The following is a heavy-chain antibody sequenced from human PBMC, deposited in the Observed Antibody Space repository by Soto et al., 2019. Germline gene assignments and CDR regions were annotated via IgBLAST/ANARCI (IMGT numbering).Heavy chain of an antibody. CDR3: ARDVGSGWSEGMDV. CDR2: IWYDGSNK. CDR1: GFTFSSYG. V-gene: IGHV3-33*01. J-gene: IGHJ6*02. D-gene: IGHD6-19*01. Sequence: QVQLVESGGGVVQPGRSLRLSCAASGFTFSSYGMHWVRQAPGKGLEWVAVIWYDGSNKYYADSVKGRFTISRDNSKNTLYLQMNSLRAEDTAVYYCARDVGSGWSEGMDVWGQGTTVIVSS.